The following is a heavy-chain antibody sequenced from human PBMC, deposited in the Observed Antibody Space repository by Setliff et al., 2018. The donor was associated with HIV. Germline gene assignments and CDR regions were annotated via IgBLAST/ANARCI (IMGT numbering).Heavy chain of an antibody. V-gene: IGHV3-23*01. CDR1: GFTFSSYA. CDR2: ISDSGGSP. CDR3: ASSSSGWYHGYGMDV. D-gene: IGHD6-19*01. J-gene: IGHJ6*02. Sequence: GESLKISCAASGFTFSSYAMSWVRQAPGKGLEWVSAISDSGGSPYYAESVKGRFTISRDNAKNSLYLQMNSLRAEDTALYYCASSSSGWYHGYGMDVWGQGTTVTVSS.